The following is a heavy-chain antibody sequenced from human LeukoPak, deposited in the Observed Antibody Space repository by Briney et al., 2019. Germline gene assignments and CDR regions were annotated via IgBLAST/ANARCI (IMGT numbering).Heavy chain of an antibody. CDR3: AREEYYDSSASTNFDY. D-gene: IGHD3-22*01. V-gene: IGHV7-4-1*02. CDR2: INTNTGNP. Sequence: ASVKVSCKASGYTFTNYAMNWVQQAPGQGLEWMGWINTNTGNPTYAQGFTGRFVFSLDTSVSTAFLQISSLKAEDTAVYYCAREEYYDSSASTNFDYWGQGTLVTVSS. J-gene: IGHJ4*02. CDR1: GYTFTNYA.